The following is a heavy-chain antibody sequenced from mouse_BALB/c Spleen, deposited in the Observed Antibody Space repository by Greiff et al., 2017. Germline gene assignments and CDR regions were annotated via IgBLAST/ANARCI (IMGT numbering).Heavy chain of an antibody. CDR3: ARSRYGNYVDYFDY. D-gene: IGHD2-10*02. CDR1: GFTFSSFG. V-gene: IGHV5-17*02. Sequence: EVKLQESGGGLVQPGGSRKLSCAASGFTFSSFGMHWVRQAPEKGLEWVAYISSGSSTIYYADTVKGRFTISRDNPKNTLFLQMTSLRSEDTAMYYCARSRYGNYVDYFDYWGQGTTLTVSS. J-gene: IGHJ2*01. CDR2: ISSGSSTI.